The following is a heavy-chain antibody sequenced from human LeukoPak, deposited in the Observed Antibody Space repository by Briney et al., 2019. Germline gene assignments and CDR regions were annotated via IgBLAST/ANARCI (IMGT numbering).Heavy chain of an antibody. CDR2: IYYSGSN. J-gene: IGHJ4*02. Sequence: SETLSLTCTVSGGSISSYYRSWIRQPPGKGLEWIGDIYYSGSNNYNPSLKSRVTISVDTSENQFSLKLSSVTAADTAVYYCARQLYSNFNYFEYWGQGALVTVSS. D-gene: IGHD4-11*01. CDR1: GGSISSYY. V-gene: IGHV4-59*08. CDR3: ARQLYSNFNYFEY.